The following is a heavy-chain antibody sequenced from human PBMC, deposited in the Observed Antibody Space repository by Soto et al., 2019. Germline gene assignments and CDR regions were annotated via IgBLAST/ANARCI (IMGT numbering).Heavy chain of an antibody. D-gene: IGHD6-13*01. CDR2: ISSSSSYI. CDR1: GFTFSSYS. J-gene: IGHJ4*02. Sequence: EVQLVESGGGLVKPGGSLRLSCAASGFTFSSYSMNWVRQAPGKGLEWVSSISSSSSYIYYADSVKGRFTISRDNAKNSLYLQMNSLRAEDTAVYYCARDSQLDPRGYFDYWGQGTLVTVSS. CDR3: ARDSQLDPRGYFDY. V-gene: IGHV3-21*01.